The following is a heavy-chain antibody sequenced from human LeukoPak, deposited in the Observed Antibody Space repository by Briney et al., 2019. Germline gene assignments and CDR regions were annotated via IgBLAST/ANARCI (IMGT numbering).Heavy chain of an antibody. V-gene: IGHV3-23*01. CDR2: ISGSGGST. CDR3: AKTELERSPRTDFDY. Sequence: GGSLRLSXAASGFTFSSYAMSWVRQAPGKGLEWVSAISGSGGSTYYADSVKGRFTISRDNSKNTLYLQMNSLRAEDTAVYYCAKTELERSPRTDFDYWGPGTLVTVSS. CDR1: GFTFSSYA. J-gene: IGHJ4*02. D-gene: IGHD1-1*01.